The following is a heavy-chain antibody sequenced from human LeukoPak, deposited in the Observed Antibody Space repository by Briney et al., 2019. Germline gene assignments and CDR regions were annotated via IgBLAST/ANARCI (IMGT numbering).Heavy chain of an antibody. Sequence: GASMKVSCKASGYTFTSYDINWVRQATGQGLEWMGWMNPNSGNTGYAQKFQGRVTITRNTSISTAYMELSSLRSEDTAVYYCARGITGVPAAMDYYYYYMDVWGKGTTVTVSS. D-gene: IGHD2-2*01. CDR2: MNPNSGNT. CDR3: ARGITGVPAAMDYYYYYMDV. V-gene: IGHV1-8*03. CDR1: GYTFTSYD. J-gene: IGHJ6*03.